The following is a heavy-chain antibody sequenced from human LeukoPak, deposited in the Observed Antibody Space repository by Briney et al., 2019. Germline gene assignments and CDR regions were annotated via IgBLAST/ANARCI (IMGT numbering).Heavy chain of an antibody. J-gene: IGHJ6*04. D-gene: IGHD2-21*01. CDR2: IWYDGSNK. CDR1: GFTFSSYG. Sequence: GRSLRLSCAASGFTFSSYGMNWVRQAPGKGLEWVAVIWYDGSNKYYADSVKGRFTISRDNSKNTLYLQMTSLRAEDTAVYYCARGLQVIYGMDVWGKGTTVTVSS. CDR3: ARGLQVIYGMDV. V-gene: IGHV3-33*01.